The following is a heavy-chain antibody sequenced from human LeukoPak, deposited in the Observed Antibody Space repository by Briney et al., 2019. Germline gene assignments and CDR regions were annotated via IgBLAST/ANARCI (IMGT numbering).Heavy chain of an antibody. CDR2: ISAYNGNT. J-gene: IGHJ6*02. CDR3: ARDSGVRGGRHYYYYYGMDV. D-gene: IGHD3-10*01. CDR1: GYTFTSYG. Sequence: ASVKVSCKASGYTFTSYGISWVRQAPGQGLEWMGWISAYNGNTNYAQKLQGRVTMTTDTSTSTAYMELRSLRSDDTAVYYCARDSGVRGGRHYYYYYGMDVWGQGTTVTVSS. V-gene: IGHV1-18*01.